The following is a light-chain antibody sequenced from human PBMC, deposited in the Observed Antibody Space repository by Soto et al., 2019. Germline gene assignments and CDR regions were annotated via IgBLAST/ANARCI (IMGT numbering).Light chain of an antibody. V-gene: IGLV2-14*01. CDR2: EVS. Sequence: QSALTQPASVSGSPGQSVTISCTGTSSDVGGSNYVSWYQQHPGKAPKLMLYEVSNRPSGVANRSSCSKTCNTPSLTTSGLQAADEADYYSSSSTSGSTRVFGRGTKLTVL. CDR1: SSDVGGSNY. J-gene: IGLJ3*02. CDR3: SSSTSGSTRV.